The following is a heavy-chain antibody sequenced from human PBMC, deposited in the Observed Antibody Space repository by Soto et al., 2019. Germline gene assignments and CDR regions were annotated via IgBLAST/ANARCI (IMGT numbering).Heavy chain of an antibody. CDR1: GWSFSGNY. CDR3: ATGRSPGAAPPNNCFDP. J-gene: IGHJ5*02. CDR2: INHSGST. V-gene: IGHV4-34*01. D-gene: IGHD6-13*01. Sequence: PSENLYISCAVYGWSFSGNYWSWIREPPGKGLEWIGEINHSGSTNYNPSLKSRVTISVDTSKNQFSLKLSSVTAADTAVYYCATGRSPGAAPPNNCFDPWGQVTPLTVS.